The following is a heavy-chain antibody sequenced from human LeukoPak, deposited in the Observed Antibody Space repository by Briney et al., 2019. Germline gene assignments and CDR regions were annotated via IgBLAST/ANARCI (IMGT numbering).Heavy chain of an antibody. CDR2: INSDGSYT. V-gene: IGHV3-74*01. CDR3: ARDYYTSGDY. CDR1: GFAFSTYW. J-gene: IGHJ4*02. Sequence: GGSLRLSCAASGFAFSTYWMHWVRQAPGKGLVWVSRINSDGSYTEYADSVKGRFTISRDNAKNTLYLQMNSLRAEDTAVYYCARDYYTSGDYWGQGTLVTVSS. D-gene: IGHD3-10*01.